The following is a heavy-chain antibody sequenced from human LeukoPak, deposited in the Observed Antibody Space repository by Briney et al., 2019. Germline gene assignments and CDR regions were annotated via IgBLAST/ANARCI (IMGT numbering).Heavy chain of an antibody. D-gene: IGHD3-22*01. V-gene: IGHV1-69*13. CDR2: IIPIFGTA. J-gene: IGHJ4*02. Sequence: SVKVSCKASGGTFSSYAISWVRQAPGQGLEWMGGIIPIFGTANYEQKFQGRVTITADESTSTAYMELSSLRSEDTAVYYCASDGTSAASSGYYLGYWGQGTLVTVSS. CDR1: GGTFSSYA. CDR3: ASDGTSAASSGYYLGY.